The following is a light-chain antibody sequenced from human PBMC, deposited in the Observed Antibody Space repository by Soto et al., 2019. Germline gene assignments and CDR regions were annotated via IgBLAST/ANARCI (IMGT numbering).Light chain of an antibody. CDR2: GAS. Sequence: IRLSHSPSTLSLSTGERATLSCRASQSVSSYLAWYQQKPGQAPRLLIYGASSRATGIPDRFSGGGSGTDFSLTISRLDPEDFAVYYCQQYSSSPITFGQGTRLEIK. V-gene: IGKV3-20*01. CDR3: QQYSSSPIT. J-gene: IGKJ5*01. CDR1: QSVSSY.